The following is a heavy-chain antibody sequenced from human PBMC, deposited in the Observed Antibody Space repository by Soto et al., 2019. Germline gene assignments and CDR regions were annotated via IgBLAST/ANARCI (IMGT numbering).Heavy chain of an antibody. J-gene: IGHJ4*02. CDR3: AKGGGSYNFDY. V-gene: IGHV3-30*18. D-gene: IGHD1-26*01. CDR2: ISYDGSNK. Sequence: QVQLVESGGGVVQPGRSLRLSCAASGFTFSSYGMHWVRQAPGKGLEWVAVISYDGSNKYYADSVKGRFTISRDNSKNTLYLQINSLRAEDTAVYYCAKGGGSYNFDYWGQGTLVTVSS. CDR1: GFTFSSYG.